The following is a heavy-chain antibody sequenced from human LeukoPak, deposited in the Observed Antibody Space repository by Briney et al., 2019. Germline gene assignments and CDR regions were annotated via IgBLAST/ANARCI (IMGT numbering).Heavy chain of an antibody. CDR1: GYTFTSYY. J-gene: IGHJ2*01. CDR3: ARGGLVAARTRTQNFDL. CDR2: INPSGGGT. Sequence: ASVKVSCKASGYTFTSYYMHWVRQAPGQGLEWMGIINPSGGGTSYAQKFQGRVTMTRDTSTSTVYMELSSLRSEDTAVYYCARGGLVAARTRTQNFDLWGRGTLVTVSS. V-gene: IGHV1-46*03. D-gene: IGHD6-6*01.